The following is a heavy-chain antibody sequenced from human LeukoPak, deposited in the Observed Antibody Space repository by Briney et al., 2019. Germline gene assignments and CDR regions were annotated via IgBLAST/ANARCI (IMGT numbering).Heavy chain of an antibody. CDR1: GGTFSSYA. CDR2: IIPIFGTA. J-gene: IGHJ4*02. CDR3: ARNLGAIAAAVDY. Sequence: GASVKVSCKASGGTFSSYAISWVRQAPGQGLEWMGGIIPIFGTANYAQKFQGRVTITTDESTSTAYMELSSLRSEDTAVYYCARNLGAIAAAVDYWGQGTLVTVSS. V-gene: IGHV1-69*05. D-gene: IGHD6-13*01.